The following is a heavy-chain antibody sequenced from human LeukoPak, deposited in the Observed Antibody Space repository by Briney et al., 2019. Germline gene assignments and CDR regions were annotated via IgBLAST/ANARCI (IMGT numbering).Heavy chain of an antibody. CDR3: ARGMGITIFGVVIIQAFDY. CDR1: GYTFTSYG. CDR2: ISAYKGNT. D-gene: IGHD3-3*01. J-gene: IGHJ4*02. Sequence: ASVKVSCKASGYTFTSYGISWVRPAPGQGLEWMGLISAYKGNTNYAQKLQGRVTMTTDTSTSTAYMELRSLRSDDTAVYYCARGMGITIFGVVIIQAFDYWGQGTLVTVSS. V-gene: IGHV1-18*01.